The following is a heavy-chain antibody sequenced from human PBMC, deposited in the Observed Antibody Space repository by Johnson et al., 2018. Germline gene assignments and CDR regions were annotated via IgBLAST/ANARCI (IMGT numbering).Heavy chain of an antibody. CDR1: GFTFSSYD. Sequence: VQLVESGGGLVQPGGSLRLSCAASGFTFSSYDMHWVRQATGKGLEWVSAIGTAGDTYYPGSVKGRFTISRENAKYSLYLQMNSLRAGDTDVYYGARGDFVDSFDIWGQGTMVTGSS. J-gene: IGHJ3*02. CDR2: IGTAGDT. D-gene: IGHD2-21*02. V-gene: IGHV3-13*01. CDR3: ARGDFVDSFDI.